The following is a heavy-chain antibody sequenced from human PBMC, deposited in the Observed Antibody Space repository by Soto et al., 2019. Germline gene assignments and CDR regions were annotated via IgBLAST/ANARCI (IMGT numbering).Heavy chain of an antibody. CDR1: GFPFSSYA. V-gene: IGHV3-23*01. J-gene: IGHJ6*02. D-gene: IGHD2-15*01. CDR3: ANARYCSGGSCYGLPYYYGMDV. Sequence: ESGGGLVQPGGSLRLSCAASGFPFSSYAMSWVRQAPGKGLEWVSGISGSGAGTYYADSVQGRFTISRDNSENTLYLEMNSLRAEDTAVYYCANARYCSGGSCYGLPYYYGMDVWGQGTTVTVSS. CDR2: ISGSGAGT.